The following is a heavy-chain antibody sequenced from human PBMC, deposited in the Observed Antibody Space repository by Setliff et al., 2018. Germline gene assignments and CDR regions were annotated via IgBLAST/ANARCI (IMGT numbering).Heavy chain of an antibody. CDR3: ARAFTYYNFWSGYGYGMDV. D-gene: IGHD3-3*01. Sequence: SETLSLTCTVSGGSISSGSYYWSWIRQPAGKGLEWIGRIYTSGSTNYNPSLKSRVTISVGTSKNQFSLKLSSVTAADTAVYYCARAFTYYNFWSGYGYGMDVWGQGTTVTVSS. CDR2: IYTSGST. V-gene: IGHV4-61*02. J-gene: IGHJ6*02. CDR1: GGSISSGSYY.